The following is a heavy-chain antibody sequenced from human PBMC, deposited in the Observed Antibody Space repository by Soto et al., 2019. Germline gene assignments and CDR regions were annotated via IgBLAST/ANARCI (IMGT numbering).Heavy chain of an antibody. Sequence: SETLSLTCTVFGASISGFYWSWIRKSAGKGLEWIGRIYATGTTDYNPSLKSRVMMSVDTSKKQFSLKLRSVTAADTAVYYCVRDGTKTLRDWFDPWGQGISVTVSS. CDR1: GASISGFY. J-gene: IGHJ5*02. V-gene: IGHV4-4*07. CDR2: IYATGTT. CDR3: VRDGTKTLRDWFDP. D-gene: IGHD1-1*01.